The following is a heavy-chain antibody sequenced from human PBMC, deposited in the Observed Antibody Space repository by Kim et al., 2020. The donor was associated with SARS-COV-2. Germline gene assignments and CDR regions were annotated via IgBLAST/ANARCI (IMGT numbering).Heavy chain of an antibody. CDR3: SRLGPPECSSGGSCYQWSWFDP. CDR2: IYYSGST. D-gene: IGHD2-15*01. Sequence: SETLSLTCTVSGGSISSSSYYWGWIRQPPGKGLEWIGSIYYSGSTYYNPSLKSRVTISVDTSKNQFSLKLSSVTAADTAVYYCSRLGPPECSSGGSCYQWSWFDPWGQGTLVTVSS. J-gene: IGHJ5*02. CDR1: GGSISSSSYY. V-gene: IGHV4-39*01.